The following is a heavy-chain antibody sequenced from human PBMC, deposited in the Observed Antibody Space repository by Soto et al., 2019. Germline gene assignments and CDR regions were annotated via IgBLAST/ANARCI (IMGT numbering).Heavy chain of an antibody. CDR1: GFTFSNAW. CDR2: IKSKTDGGTT. D-gene: IGHD6-13*01. Sequence: EVQLVGSGGGLVKPGGSLRLSCAASGFTFSNAWMSWVRQGPGKGLEWVGRIKSKTDGGTTDYAAPVKGRFTISRDDSKNTLYLQMNSLKTEDTAVYYCTTDLDSSSWYVFDYWGQGTLVTVSS. V-gene: IGHV3-15*01. J-gene: IGHJ4*02. CDR3: TTDLDSSSWYVFDY.